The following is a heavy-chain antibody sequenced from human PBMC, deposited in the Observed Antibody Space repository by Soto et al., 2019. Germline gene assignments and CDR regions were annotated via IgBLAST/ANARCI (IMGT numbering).Heavy chain of an antibody. CDR3: AAASSPDYYYYGMDV. CDR2: ISGSGGST. Sequence: LRLSCAASGFTFSSYAMSWVRQAPGKGLEWVSAISGSGGSTYYADSVKGRFTISRDNSKNTLYLQMNSLRAEDTAVYYCAAASSPDYYYYGMDVWGQGTTVTVSS. V-gene: IGHV3-23*01. D-gene: IGHD6-13*01. J-gene: IGHJ6*02. CDR1: GFTFSSYA.